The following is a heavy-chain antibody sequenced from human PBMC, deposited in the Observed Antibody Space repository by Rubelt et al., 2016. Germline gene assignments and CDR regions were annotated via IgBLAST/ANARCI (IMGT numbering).Heavy chain of an antibody. CDR3: ARRRYDTCSYYYYGIDV. J-gene: IGHJ6*04. CDR2: IDSDDKK. V-gene: IGHV2-70*01. CDR1: GFSLSTRGLS. Sequence: QVTLRESGPALVKPTETLTLTCTFSGFSLSTRGLSVAWIRQPPGQALEWLAHIDSDDKKYYNTSLQTRLTISKDTSKDQVALTVTNVDPVDTATYYCARRRYDTCSYYYYGIDVWGKGTTVAVSS. D-gene: IGHD1-14*01.